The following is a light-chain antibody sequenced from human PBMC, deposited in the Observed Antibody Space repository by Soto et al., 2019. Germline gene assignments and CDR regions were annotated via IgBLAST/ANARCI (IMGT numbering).Light chain of an antibody. CDR3: PQSDSLPIT. Sequence: DIQMTQSPSSLSASVGDRVTITCRAIQDISNYLNWYQQRPGKAPKLLIYDASNLERGVPSRFSGTRSGTHFTFAITSLQPEDVATYYCPQSDSLPITFSQGTRLEI. J-gene: IGKJ5*01. V-gene: IGKV1-33*01. CDR1: QDISNY. CDR2: DAS.